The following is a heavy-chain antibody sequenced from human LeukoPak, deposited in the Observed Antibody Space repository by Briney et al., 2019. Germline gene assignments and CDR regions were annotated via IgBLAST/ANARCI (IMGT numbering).Heavy chain of an antibody. J-gene: IGHJ4*02. Sequence: ASVKVSCKASGYTFTGYYMHWVRQAPGQGLEWMGIINPSGGSTSYAQKFQGRVTMTRDTSTSTVYMELSSLRSEDTAVYYCARGPTYYYDSSGLDYWGQGTLVTVSS. CDR3: ARGPTYYYDSSGLDY. CDR1: GYTFTGYY. D-gene: IGHD3-22*01. V-gene: IGHV1-46*01. CDR2: INPSGGST.